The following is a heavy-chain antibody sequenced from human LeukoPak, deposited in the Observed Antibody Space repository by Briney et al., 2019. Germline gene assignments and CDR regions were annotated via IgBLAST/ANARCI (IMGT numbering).Heavy chain of an antibody. CDR3: ARTDIVVVPAAIRVDAFDI. V-gene: IGHV1-69*05. Sequence: GASVKVSCKASGYTFTSYGISWVRQAPGQGLEWMGGIIPIFGTANYAQKFQGRVTITTDESTSTAYMELSSLRSEDTAVYYCARTDIVVVPAAIRVDAFDIWGQGTMVTVSS. CDR2: IIPIFGTA. CDR1: GYTFTSYG. D-gene: IGHD2-2*02. J-gene: IGHJ3*02.